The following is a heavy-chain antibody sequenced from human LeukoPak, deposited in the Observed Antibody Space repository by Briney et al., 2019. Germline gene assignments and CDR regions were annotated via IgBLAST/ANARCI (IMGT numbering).Heavy chain of an antibody. J-gene: IGHJ4*02. V-gene: IGHV1-69*13. Sequence: SVKVSCKASGGTFSSYAISWVRQAPGQGLEWMGGIIPIFGTANYAQKFQGRVTITADESTSSAYMELSSLRSEDTAVYYCARLRDPYSSSSGYFDYWGQGTLVTVSS. CDR1: GGTFSSYA. CDR2: IIPIFGTA. D-gene: IGHD6-6*01. CDR3: ARLRDPYSSSSGYFDY.